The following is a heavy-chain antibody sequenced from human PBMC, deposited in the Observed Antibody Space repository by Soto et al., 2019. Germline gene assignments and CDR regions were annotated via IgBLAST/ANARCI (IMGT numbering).Heavy chain of an antibody. D-gene: IGHD3-22*01. J-gene: IGHJ5*02. Sequence: PSETLSLTCSVSGDSVSSGPYHWSWIRQPPGKGLEWIGSSSDSGSTNYNPSLKSRVTVSVDTSKNQFSLRLSSVTAADTAVYYCARDRGRHDSSGIPNWIDIWGQGTLVTVSS. CDR3: ARDRGRHDSSGIPNWIDI. V-gene: IGHV4-61*01. CDR2: SSDSGST. CDR1: GDSVSSGPYH.